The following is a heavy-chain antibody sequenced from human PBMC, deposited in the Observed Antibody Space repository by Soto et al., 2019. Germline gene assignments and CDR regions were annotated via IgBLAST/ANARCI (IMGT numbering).Heavy chain of an antibody. J-gene: IGHJ5*02. CDR3: ARGHQQQLGYHWVDP. CDR2: IIPIVGTE. V-gene: IGHV1-69*12. CDR1: GGTFSSYA. Sequence: QVQLVQSGAELKNPGSSVNVSCKASGGTFSSYAISWVRQAPVHGLEWMGGIIPIVGTENYAHKFQGRVTITEDESTSTAYMELSSLRSEDTAVYYCARGHQQQLGYHWVDPWGQGTLVTVAS. D-gene: IGHD6-13*01.